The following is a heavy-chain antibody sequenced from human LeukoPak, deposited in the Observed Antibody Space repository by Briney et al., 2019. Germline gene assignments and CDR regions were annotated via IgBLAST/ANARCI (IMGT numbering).Heavy chain of an antibody. D-gene: IGHD5-18*01. CDR2: INHSGST. Sequence: SETLSLTCAVYGGSFSGYYWSWIRQPPGKGLEWIGEINHSGSTNYNPSLKSRVTISVDTSKNQFPLKLSSVTAADTAVYYCASGRDPDIATDYWGQGTLVTVSS. CDR3: ASGRDPDIATDY. CDR1: GGSFSGYY. V-gene: IGHV4-34*01. J-gene: IGHJ4*02.